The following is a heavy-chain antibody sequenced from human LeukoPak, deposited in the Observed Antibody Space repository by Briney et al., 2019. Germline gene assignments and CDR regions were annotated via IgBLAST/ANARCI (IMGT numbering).Heavy chain of an antibody. CDR3: ARDRVHYVYPDY. CDR2: ISYDGSNK. D-gene: IGHD3-10*02. CDR1: GFTFSRNS. V-gene: IGHV3-30*03. Sequence: GGSLRLSCVASGFTFSRNSMNWVRQAPGKGLEWVAVISYDGSNKYYADSVKGRFTISRDNSKNTLYLQMNSLRAEDTAVYYCARDRVHYVYPDYWGQGTLVTVSS. J-gene: IGHJ4*02.